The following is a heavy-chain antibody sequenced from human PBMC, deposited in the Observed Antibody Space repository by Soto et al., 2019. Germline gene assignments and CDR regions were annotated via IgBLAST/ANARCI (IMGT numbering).Heavy chain of an antibody. D-gene: IGHD1-26*01. CDR3: ARDHSGNPFY. CDR2: ISAYNGNT. Sequence: ASVKVSCKASGYTFTSYAMHWVRQAPGQGLEWMGWISAYNGNTNYAQTLQGRVTMTTDTSTSTAYMELRSLRSDDTAVYYCARDHSGNPFYWGQGTPVTVSS. CDR1: GYTFTSYA. J-gene: IGHJ4*02. V-gene: IGHV1-18*01.